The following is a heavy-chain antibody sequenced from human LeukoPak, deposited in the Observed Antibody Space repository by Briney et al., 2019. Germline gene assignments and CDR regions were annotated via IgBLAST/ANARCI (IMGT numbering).Heavy chain of an antibody. V-gene: IGHV1-69*13. CDR1: GGTFSSYA. CDR2: IIPIFGTA. J-gene: IGHJ5*02. CDR3: ARCMYSRGDWFDP. Sequence: SVKVSCKASGGTFSSYAISWVRQAPGQGLEWMGGIIPIFGTANYAQKFQGRVTITADESTSTAYMELSSLRSEDTAVYYCARCMYSRGDWFDPWGQGTLVTVSS. D-gene: IGHD6-13*01.